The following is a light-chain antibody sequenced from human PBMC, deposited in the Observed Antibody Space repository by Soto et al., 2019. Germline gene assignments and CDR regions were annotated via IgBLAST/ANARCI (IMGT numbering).Light chain of an antibody. CDR1: SSNIGSNY. J-gene: IGLJ2*01. CDR2: NDD. V-gene: IGLV1-47*02. CDR3: AAWDDSLSGVV. Sequence: QAVVTQPPSASGTPGQRVTISCSGSSSNIGSNYVYWYQQLPGTAPKLLMYNDDRRPSGVPDRFSGSKSGASASLAISGLRSEDEADYYCAAWDDSLSGVVFGGGTQLTVL.